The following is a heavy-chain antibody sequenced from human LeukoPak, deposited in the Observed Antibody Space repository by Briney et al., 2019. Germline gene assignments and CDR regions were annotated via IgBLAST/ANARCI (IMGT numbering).Heavy chain of an antibody. D-gene: IGHD2-21*01. J-gene: IGHJ4*02. V-gene: IGHV1-18*01. Sequence: ASVKVSCKASGYTFSNDGISWVRQYPGQGLEWMGWIAVYNANTNYAQNLKDRVTMTTDTATSTAYMELRSLRSDDTAMYYCARDFAGLFDYWGQGTLVTVSS. CDR1: GYTFSNDG. CDR3: ARDFAGLFDY. CDR2: IAVYNANT.